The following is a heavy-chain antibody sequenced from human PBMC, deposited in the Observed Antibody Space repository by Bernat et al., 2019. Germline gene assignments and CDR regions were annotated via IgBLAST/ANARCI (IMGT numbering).Heavy chain of an antibody. CDR2: IWYDGSNK. D-gene: IGHD2-21*01. CDR1: GFTFSSYG. Sequence: QVQLVESGGGVVQPGRSLRLSCAASGFTFSSYGMHWVRQDPGKGLEWVAVIWYDGSNKYYADSVKGRFTISRDNSKNTLYLQMNSLRAEDTAVYYCARDPIRRREDYYYGMDVWGQGTTVTVSS. V-gene: IGHV3-33*01. CDR3: ARDPIRRREDYYYGMDV. J-gene: IGHJ6*02.